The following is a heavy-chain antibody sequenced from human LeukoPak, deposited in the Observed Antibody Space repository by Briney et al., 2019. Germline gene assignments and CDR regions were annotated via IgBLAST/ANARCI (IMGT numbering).Heavy chain of an antibody. Sequence: ASVKVSCKVSGYTLTELSMHWVRQAPGKGGEWWGGFDPEDGETIYAQKFQGRVTMTEDTSTDTAYMELSSLRSEDTAVYYCATHPHYDSSGTFDYWGQGTLVTVSS. CDR2: FDPEDGET. CDR1: GYTLTELS. V-gene: IGHV1-24*01. J-gene: IGHJ4*02. CDR3: ATHPHYDSSGTFDY. D-gene: IGHD3-22*01.